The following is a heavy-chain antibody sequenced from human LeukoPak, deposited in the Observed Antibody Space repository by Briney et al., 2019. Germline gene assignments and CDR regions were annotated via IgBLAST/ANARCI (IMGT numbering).Heavy chain of an antibody. J-gene: IGHJ4*02. Sequence: GGSLRLSCAASGFTFSSYGMNWVRQAPGKGLEWVSSISSSSSYIYYADSVRGRFTISRDNAKNSLYLQMNSLRAEDTTVYYCARDKYYGSGSYNPSDYWGQGTLVTVSS. D-gene: IGHD3-10*01. V-gene: IGHV3-21*01. CDR1: GFTFSSYG. CDR2: ISSSSSYI. CDR3: ARDKYYGSGSYNPSDY.